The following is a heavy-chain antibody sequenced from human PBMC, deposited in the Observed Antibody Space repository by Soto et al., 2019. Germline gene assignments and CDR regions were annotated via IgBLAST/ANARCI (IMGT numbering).Heavy chain of an antibody. V-gene: IGHV4-59*01. CDR3: ARGVRGYDAFDI. Sequence: SETLSLTCTVSGGSISSYYWSWIRQPPGKGLEWIGYIYYSGSTNYNPSLKSRVTISVDTSKNQFSLKLSSVTAADTAVYYCARGVRGYDAFDIWGQGTMVTVSS. D-gene: IGHD3-10*01. J-gene: IGHJ3*02. CDR2: IYYSGST. CDR1: GGSISSYY.